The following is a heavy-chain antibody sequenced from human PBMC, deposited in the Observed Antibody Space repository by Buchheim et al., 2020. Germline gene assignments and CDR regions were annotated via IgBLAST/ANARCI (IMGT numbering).Heavy chain of an antibody. CDR3: ARAAGYSGFDYFDY. CDR2: INHSGST. Sequence: QVQLQQWGAGLLKPSETLSLTCAVYGGSFSGYYWSWIRQPPGKGLEWIGEINHSGSTNYNPSLKSRVTISVDTSKNQFSLKLTSVTAADTAVYYCARAAGYSGFDYFDYWGQGTL. CDR1: GGSFSGYY. V-gene: IGHV4-34*01. D-gene: IGHD5-12*01. J-gene: IGHJ4*02.